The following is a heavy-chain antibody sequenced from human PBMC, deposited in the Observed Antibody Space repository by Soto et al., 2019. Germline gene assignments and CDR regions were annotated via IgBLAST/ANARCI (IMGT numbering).Heavy chain of an antibody. CDR2: IGTAGNT. J-gene: IGHJ6*02. V-gene: IGHV3-13*01. Sequence: GGSLRLSCAASGFTFRSYDMHWVRQATGKGLQWVSAIGTAGNTYYPGSEKGRFTIARENAKNSLYLQMNSLRAGDTAVYYCARAGYSYGINYYYYYSMDVWGQGTTVTVSS. CDR3: ARAGYSYGINYYYYYSMDV. CDR1: GFTFRSYD. D-gene: IGHD5-18*01.